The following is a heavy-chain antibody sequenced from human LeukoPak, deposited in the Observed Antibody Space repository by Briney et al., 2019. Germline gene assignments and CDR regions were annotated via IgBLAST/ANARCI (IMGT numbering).Heavy chain of an antibody. CDR3: AREGRPLRYFDWLLTPFYY. J-gene: IGHJ4*02. V-gene: IGHV1-69*01. Sequence: SVKVSCKASGGTFNSYAIRWVRQAPGQGLEWMGGIIPIFGTANYAQKFQGRVTITADESTSTAYMELSSLRSEDTAVYYCAREGRPLRYFDWLLTPFYYWGQGTLVTVSS. CDR1: GGTFNSYA. D-gene: IGHD3-9*01. CDR2: IIPIFGTA.